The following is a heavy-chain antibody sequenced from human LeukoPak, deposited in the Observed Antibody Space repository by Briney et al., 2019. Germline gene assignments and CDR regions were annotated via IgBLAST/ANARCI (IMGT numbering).Heavy chain of an antibody. CDR1: GFTFSSYS. CDR3: ATEGVAANALDY. V-gene: IGHV3-21*01. Sequence: GGSLRLSCAASGFTFSSYSMNWVRQAPGKGLEWVSSISSSSSYIYYADSVKGRFTISRDNAKNSLYLQMNSLRAEDTAVYYCATEGVAANALDYASQATLATFSA. CDR2: ISSSSSYI. D-gene: IGHD2-15*01. J-gene: IGHJ4*02.